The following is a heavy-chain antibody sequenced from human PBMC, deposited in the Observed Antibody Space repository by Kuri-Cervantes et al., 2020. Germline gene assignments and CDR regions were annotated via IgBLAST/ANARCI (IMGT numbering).Heavy chain of an antibody. J-gene: IGHJ6*03. CDR3: ARGPQGDYYYHSSGYYLPGYSYMDV. CDR1: GYTFTSYG. V-gene: IGHV1-18*01. D-gene: IGHD3-22*01. Sequence: ASVKVSCKASGYTFTSYGISWVRQAPGQGLEWMGWISAYNGDTNYAQKLQGRVTMTTDTSTSTAYMELSSLGVEDTAVYYCARGPQGDYYYHSSGYYLPGYSYMDVWGKGTTVTVSS. CDR2: ISAYNGDT.